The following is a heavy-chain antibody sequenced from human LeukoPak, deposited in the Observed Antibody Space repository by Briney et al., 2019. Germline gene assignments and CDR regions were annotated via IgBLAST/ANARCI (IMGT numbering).Heavy chain of an antibody. CDR1: GFTFSSYR. V-gene: IGHV3-48*01. D-gene: IGHD4-17*01. J-gene: IGHJ4*02. Sequence: GGSLRLSCAASGFTFSSYRMNWVRQAPGKGLEWVSYISSSSSTIYYADSVKGRFTISRDNAKNSLYLQMNSLRAEDTAVYYCARTSSTVTTTPDYWGQGTLVTVSS. CDR2: ISSSSSTI. CDR3: ARTSSTVTTTPDY.